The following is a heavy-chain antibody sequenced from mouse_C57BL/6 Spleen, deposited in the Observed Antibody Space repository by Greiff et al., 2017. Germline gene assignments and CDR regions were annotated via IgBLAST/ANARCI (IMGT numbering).Heavy chain of an antibody. D-gene: IGHD1-2*01. J-gene: IGHJ1*03. Sequence: QLQQPGAELVMPGASVKLSCKASGYTFTSYWMHWVKQRPGQGLEWIGEIDPSDSYTNYNQKFKGKSKLHVDKSTSTAYTQLSSLTSEDSAVYYCARRTTAPYFDVWGTGTTVTVSS. CDR1: GYTFTSYW. V-gene: IGHV1-69*01. CDR2: IDPSDSYT. CDR3: ARRTTAPYFDV.